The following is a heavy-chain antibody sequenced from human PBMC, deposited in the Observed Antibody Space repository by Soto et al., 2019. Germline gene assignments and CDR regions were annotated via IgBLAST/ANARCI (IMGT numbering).Heavy chain of an antibody. V-gene: IGHV1-8*01. Sequence: QVQLVQSGAEVKKPGASVKVSCKASGYIFSTYDINWVRQAPGQGLEWMGWLNPNSGNTGYAQKFQGRVTMTRNTSINTAYIELSSLRSEDTAGYYWARDHRYNWNDEGWFDPWGQVTLVTVSS. D-gene: IGHD1-20*01. J-gene: IGHJ5*02. CDR3: ARDHRYNWNDEGWFDP. CDR1: GYIFSTYD. CDR2: LNPNSGNT.